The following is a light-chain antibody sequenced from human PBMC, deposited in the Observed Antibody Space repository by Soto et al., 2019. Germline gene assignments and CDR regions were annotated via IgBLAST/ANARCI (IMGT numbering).Light chain of an antibody. Sequence: DIQMTQSPSTLSASVGDRVTITCRASQSISRWLAWYQQKPGTAPKLLIYAASTLESGVPSRFSGSRSGTESTLTVSSLQPDDFATYYCQQYNDSFPYTFGQGTKLEIK. V-gene: IGKV1-5*03. CDR3: QQYNDSFPYT. J-gene: IGKJ2*01. CDR1: QSISRW. CDR2: AAS.